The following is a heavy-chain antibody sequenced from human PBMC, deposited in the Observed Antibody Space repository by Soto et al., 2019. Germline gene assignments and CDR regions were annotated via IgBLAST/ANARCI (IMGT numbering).Heavy chain of an antibody. Sequence: QVQLVQSGAEVKKPGSSVKVSCKASGGTFSSYAISWVRQAPGQGLEWMGGIIPIFGTANYAQKFQGRVTITADESTSTAYMELSSLRSEDTAVYYCAREGVIAARPMGYYFDYWGQGTLVTVSP. D-gene: IGHD6-6*01. V-gene: IGHV1-69*01. CDR1: GGTFSSYA. J-gene: IGHJ4*02. CDR3: AREGVIAARPMGYYFDY. CDR2: IIPIFGTA.